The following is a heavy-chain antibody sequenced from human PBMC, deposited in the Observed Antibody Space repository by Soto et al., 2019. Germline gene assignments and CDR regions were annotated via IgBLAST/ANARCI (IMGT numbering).Heavy chain of an antibody. V-gene: IGHV4-4*02. CDR3: ARSAIYCSSTSCYRGWFDP. CDR1: CGSISSSNW. CDR2: IYHSGST. D-gene: IGHD2-2*01. J-gene: IGHJ5*02. Sequence: SETLSLTCAVSCGSISSSNWWSWVRQPPGKGLEWIGEIYHSGSTNYNPSLKSRVTISVDKSKNQFSLKLSSVTAADTAVYYCARSAIYCSSTSCYRGWFDPWGQGTLVTVSS.